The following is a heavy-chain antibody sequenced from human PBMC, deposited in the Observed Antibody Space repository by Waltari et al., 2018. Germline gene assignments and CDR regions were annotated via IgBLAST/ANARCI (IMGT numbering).Heavy chain of an antibody. V-gene: IGHV3-23*03. CDR2: IYSGGST. D-gene: IGHD1-26*01. Sequence: EVPLLESGGGLVQPGGSLRLSCAASGFTFSCYAMSWVRQAPGKGLEWVSVIYSGGSTYYADSVKGRFTIARDNSKNTLYLQMNSLRAEDTAVYYCANRGGYGYIDYWGQGTLVTVSS. CDR3: ANRGGYGYIDY. CDR1: GFTFSCYA. J-gene: IGHJ4*02.